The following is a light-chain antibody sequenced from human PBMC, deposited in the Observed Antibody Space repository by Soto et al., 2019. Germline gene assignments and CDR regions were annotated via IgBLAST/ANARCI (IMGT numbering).Light chain of an antibody. CDR3: QQYNNWPPGT. V-gene: IGKV3-15*01. J-gene: IGKJ1*01. Sequence: EIVMTQSPATLSVSPGERATLSCRASQSVSSNSAWYQQKPGQAPRLLIYGASTRATGIPARFSGSGSGTEFTLTISSLQSEDFAVYYCQQYNNWPPGTFGQGTKVDIK. CDR2: GAS. CDR1: QSVSSN.